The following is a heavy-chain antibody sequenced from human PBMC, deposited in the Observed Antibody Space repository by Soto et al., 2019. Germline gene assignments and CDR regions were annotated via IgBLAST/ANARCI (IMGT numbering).Heavy chain of an antibody. V-gene: IGHV3-30*18. CDR2: ISYDGSNK. CDR1: GFTFSSYG. J-gene: IGHJ4*02. D-gene: IGHD3-10*01. CDR3: AKEVDYYGSGSYYNFDY. Sequence: QVQLVESGGGVAQPGRSLRLSCAASGFTFSSYGMHWVRQAPGKGLEWVAVISYDGSNKYYADSVKGRFTISRDNSKNTLYLQMNSLRAEDTAVYYCAKEVDYYGSGSYYNFDYWGQGTLVTVSS.